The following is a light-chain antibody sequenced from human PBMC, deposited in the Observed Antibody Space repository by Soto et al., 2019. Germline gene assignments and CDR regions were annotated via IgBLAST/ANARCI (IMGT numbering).Light chain of an antibody. J-gene: IGKJ4*01. V-gene: IGKV3-15*01. CDR1: QGIGDT. Sequence: VLTQSPATLSVSPGEGVTLSCRASQGIGDTLAWDQHTPGQTPRLLIYDTPARPTGVPARFSGSRSGTEFTLASCSLQSEAFAIYYFKRYDYWPLTFGGGTKVESK. CDR2: DTP. CDR3: KRYDYWPLT.